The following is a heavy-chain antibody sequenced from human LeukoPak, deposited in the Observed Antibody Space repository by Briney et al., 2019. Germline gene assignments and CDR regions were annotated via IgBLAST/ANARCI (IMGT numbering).Heavy chain of an antibody. CDR2: IKSDGSRT. J-gene: IGHJ4*02. CDR3: ARELPFDY. CDR1: GFAFSNYW. Sequence: GGSLRLSCAASGFAFSNYWMHWVRQAPGKGLVWVSRIKSDGSRTDYADSVKGRFTISRDNAKNTLYLQMNSLRAEDTAVYYCARELPFDYWGQGTLVTVSS. D-gene: IGHD2-15*01. V-gene: IGHV3-74*01.